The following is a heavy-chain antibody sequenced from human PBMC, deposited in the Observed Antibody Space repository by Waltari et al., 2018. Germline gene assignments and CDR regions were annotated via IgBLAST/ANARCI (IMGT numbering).Heavy chain of an antibody. V-gene: IGHV1-69*11. CDR3: ARGLLSGTTDYYYYYMDV. D-gene: IGHD1-7*01. J-gene: IGHJ6*03. Sequence: QVQVVQSGAEVKKPGSSVKISCKASGDTFSLNGMTWVRQAPGQGLEWMRGIIPSLGTPRYAQKFQGRVTITADESTTTAYMELRSLRSEDTAIYYCARGLLSGTTDYYYYYMDVWGKGTTVTIS. CDR2: IIPSLGTP. CDR1: GDTFSLNG.